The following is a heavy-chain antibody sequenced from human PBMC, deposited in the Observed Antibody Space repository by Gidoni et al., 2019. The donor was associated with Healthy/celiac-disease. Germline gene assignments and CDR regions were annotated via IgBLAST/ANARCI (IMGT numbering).Heavy chain of an antibody. Sequence: QVQLVQSGAEVKKPGSSVKVSCKASGGNFSSYAISWVRQAPGRGLGWMGGIIPIVVTANYAQKFQGRVTIPADKSPSTAYMERSSLRSEDTAVYYCARLADSSGYPSGQVWDYWGQGTLVTVSS. CDR1: GGNFSSYA. D-gene: IGHD3-22*01. CDR3: ARLADSSGYPSGQVWDY. CDR2: IIPIVVTA. J-gene: IGHJ4*02. V-gene: IGHV1-69*06.